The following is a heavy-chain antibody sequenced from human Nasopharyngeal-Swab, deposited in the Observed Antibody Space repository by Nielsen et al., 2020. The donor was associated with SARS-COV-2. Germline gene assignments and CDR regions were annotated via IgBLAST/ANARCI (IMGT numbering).Heavy chain of an antibody. CDR2: IYHSGST. CDR3: ARLGYSYGHFDY. CDR1: VYSISSGYY. Sequence: SQTLSLTCAVSVYSISSGYYWGWIRQPPGKGLEWIGSIYHSGSTYYNPSLKSRVTISVDTSKNQFSLKLSSVTAADTAVYYCARLGYSYGHFDYWGQGTLVTVSS. D-gene: IGHD5-18*01. V-gene: IGHV4-38-2*01. J-gene: IGHJ4*02.